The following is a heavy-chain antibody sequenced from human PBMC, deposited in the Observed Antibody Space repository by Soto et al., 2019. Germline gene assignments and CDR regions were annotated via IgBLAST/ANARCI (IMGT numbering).Heavy chain of an antibody. V-gene: IGHV1-46*03. CDR1: GYDFTGYF. D-gene: IGHD3-3*02. CDR2: VNPTGGSP. J-gene: IGHJ1*01. CDR3: SIHFSPH. Sequence: ASEKVDCKISGYDFTGYFVHGVRQAPGQGLEGMVKVNPTGGSPTFGQKFQGRVTVTTDTSTSTVYMELSSLTSDDTASYYCSIHFSPHWG.